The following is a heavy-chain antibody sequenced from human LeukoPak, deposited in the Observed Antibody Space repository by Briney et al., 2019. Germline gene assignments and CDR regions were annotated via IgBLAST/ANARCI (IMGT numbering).Heavy chain of an antibody. D-gene: IGHD2-15*01. CDR1: GFTVNSNY. CDR3: AREGYYCSGPHFAY. V-gene: IGHV3-53*01. Sequence: GGSLRLSCASSGFTVNSNYMSWVRQAPGKGLEWVAVIYSGGSTYYADSVRGRFTISRDNSKTTLYLQMNSLRAEDTAVYYCAREGYYCSGPHFAYWGQGTLVTVSS. CDR2: IYSGGST. J-gene: IGHJ4*02.